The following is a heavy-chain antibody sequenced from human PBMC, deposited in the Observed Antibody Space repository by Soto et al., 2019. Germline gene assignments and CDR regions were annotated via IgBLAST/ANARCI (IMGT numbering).Heavy chain of an antibody. CDR2: IYWNDDK. V-gene: IGHV2-5*01. D-gene: IGHD2-2*01. CDR1: GFSLTTSGVG. CDR3: AHHTITPATNWFDP. Sequence: SGPTLVNPTQTLTLTCTFSGFSLTTSGVGVGWIRQPPGKALEWLALIYWNDDKRYSPSLKGRLTITKDTSKNQVVLAMTNMDPVDTATYYCAHHTITPATNWFDPWGLGTLVTVSS. J-gene: IGHJ5*02.